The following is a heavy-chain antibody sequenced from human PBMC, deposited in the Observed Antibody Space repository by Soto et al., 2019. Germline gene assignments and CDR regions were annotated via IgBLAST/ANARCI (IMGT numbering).Heavy chain of an antibody. Sequence: GGSLRLSCAASGFTFGTYAMSWVRQAPGKGLEWVSGISGRGTTFYADSVSGRFTISRENSNHTVHLEMNNLRAEDLACYYCAKVRRQAYGDYYLDSWGQGTLVTVSS. J-gene: IGHJ4*02. CDR1: GFTFGTYA. D-gene: IGHD2-21*02. CDR3: AKVRRQAYGDYYLDS. V-gene: IGHV3-23*01. CDR2: ISGRGTT.